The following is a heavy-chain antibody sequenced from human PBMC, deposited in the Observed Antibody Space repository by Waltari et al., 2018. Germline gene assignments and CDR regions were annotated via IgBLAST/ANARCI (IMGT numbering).Heavy chain of an antibody. CDR2: IYSGGGST. CDR3: ARGRDGVVRYGMDV. D-gene: IGHD3-10*01. V-gene: IGHV3-53*01. J-gene: IGHJ6*02. Sequence: EVQLVESGGGLIQPGGSLRLSCAASGFTVSRNYMSWARQAPGKGLEWVSVIYSGGGSTNYADSVKGRFTISRDNSKNTLYLQMNSLRAEDTAVYYCARGRDGVVRYGMDVWGQGTTVTVSS. CDR1: GFTVSRNY.